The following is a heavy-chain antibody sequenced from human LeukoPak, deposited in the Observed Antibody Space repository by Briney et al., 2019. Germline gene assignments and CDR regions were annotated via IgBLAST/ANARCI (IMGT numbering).Heavy chain of an antibody. CDR1: AFTFTNYA. CDR2: ISGSGSVT. V-gene: IGHV3-21*01. J-gene: IGHJ5*02. D-gene: IGHD3-22*01. CDR3: ARDPLLYYYDSSGYFESP. Sequence: GGSLRLSCSASAFTFTNYAMNWVRQAPGKGLEWVSTISGSGSVTFYADSVKGRFTISRDNAKNSLYLHMNSLRAEDTAVYYCARDPLLYYYDSSGYFESPWGQGTLVTVSS.